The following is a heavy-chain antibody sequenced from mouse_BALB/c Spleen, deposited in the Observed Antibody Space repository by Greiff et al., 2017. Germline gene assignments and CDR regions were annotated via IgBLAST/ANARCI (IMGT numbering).Heavy chain of an antibody. CDR2: ISSGSSTI. CDR3: ARSDSSGYYAMDY. V-gene: IGHV5-17*02. D-gene: IGHD3-2*01. Sequence: EVKLMESGGGLVQPGGSRKLSCAASGFTFSSFGMHWVRQAPEKGLEWVAYISSGSSTIYYADTVKGRFTISRDNPKNTLFLQMTSLRSEDTAMYYCARSDSSGYYAMDYWGQGTSVTVSS. CDR1: GFTFSSFG. J-gene: IGHJ4*01.